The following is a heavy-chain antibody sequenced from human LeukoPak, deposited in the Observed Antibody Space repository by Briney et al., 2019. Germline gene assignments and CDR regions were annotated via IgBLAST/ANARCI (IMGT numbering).Heavy chain of an antibody. Sequence: GGSLRLSCAASGFTFSSYDMHWVRPATGKGLEWVSAIGTAGDTYYPGSVKGRFTISRENAKNSLYLQMNSLRAGDTAVYYCARGGGSSWYGYYFDYWGQGTLVTVSS. D-gene: IGHD6-13*01. CDR2: IGTAGDT. CDR3: ARGGGSSWYGYYFDY. J-gene: IGHJ4*02. CDR1: GFTFSSYD. V-gene: IGHV3-13*01.